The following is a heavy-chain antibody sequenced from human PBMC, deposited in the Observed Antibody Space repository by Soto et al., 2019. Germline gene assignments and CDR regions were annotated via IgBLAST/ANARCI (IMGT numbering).Heavy chain of an antibody. Sequence: ESGGGLVQPGRSLRLSCAASGFPFSSYGMHWVREAPGKGLEWVAVISYDGSNKYYADSVKGRFTISRDNSASTLYLQMNSLRPEDTALYYCVGGQYYFDYRGQGTLVTVSP. V-gene: IGHV3-30*03. D-gene: IGHD3-10*01. CDR3: VGGQYYFDY. CDR2: ISYDGSNK. J-gene: IGHJ4*02. CDR1: GFPFSSYG.